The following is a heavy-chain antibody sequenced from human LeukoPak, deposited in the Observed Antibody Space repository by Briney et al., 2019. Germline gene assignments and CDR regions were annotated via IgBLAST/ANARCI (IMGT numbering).Heavy chain of an antibody. CDR3: ANEVAAAGMIFDY. D-gene: IGHD6-13*01. CDR1: GFTFSSYS. Sequence: GGSLRLSCAASGFTFSSYSMNWVRQAPGKGLEWVAVISYDGSNKYYADSVKGRFTISRDNSKNTLYLQMNSLRAEDTAVYYCANEVAAAGMIFDYWGQGTLVTVSS. J-gene: IGHJ4*02. CDR2: ISYDGSNK. V-gene: IGHV3-30*18.